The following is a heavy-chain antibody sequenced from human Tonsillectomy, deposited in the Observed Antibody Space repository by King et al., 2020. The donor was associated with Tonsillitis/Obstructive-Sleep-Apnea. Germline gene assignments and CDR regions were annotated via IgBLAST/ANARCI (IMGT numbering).Heavy chain of an antibody. V-gene: IGHV4-34*01. J-gene: IGHJ4*02. Sequence: VQLQQWGAGLLKPSETLSLTCAVSGGSFSGYYWSWIRQPPGKGLEWIGEINDNGSTNYNPSLKSRVTISEDTSKSQFSLKLSSVTAADTAVYYCARGVTMIPYYWGQGTLVTVSS. CDR2: INDNGST. CDR1: GGSFSGYY. CDR3: ARGVTMIPYY. D-gene: IGHD3-22*01.